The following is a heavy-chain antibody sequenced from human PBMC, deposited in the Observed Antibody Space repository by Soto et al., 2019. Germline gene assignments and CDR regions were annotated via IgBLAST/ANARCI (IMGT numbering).Heavy chain of an antibody. Sequence: SETLSLTCTVSGGSISSGGYYWSWIRQHPGKGLEWIGYIYYSGSTYYNPSLKSRVTISVDTSKNQFSLKLSSVTAADTAVYYCARAIWFGELLGLNWFDPWGQGTLVTVSS. CDR1: GGSISSGGYY. CDR3: ARAIWFGELLGLNWFDP. D-gene: IGHD3-10*01. J-gene: IGHJ5*02. CDR2: IYYSGST. V-gene: IGHV4-31*03.